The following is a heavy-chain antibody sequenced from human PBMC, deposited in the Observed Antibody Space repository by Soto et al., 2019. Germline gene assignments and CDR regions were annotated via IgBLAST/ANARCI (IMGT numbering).Heavy chain of an antibody. D-gene: IGHD2-21*01. V-gene: IGHV4-59*12. Sequence: SETLSLTCTVSGGSISSYYWSWIRQPPGKGLEWIGYIYYSGSTYYNPSLKSRLSISVDTSNNQFSLNLRSVTAADTAVYYCASFNDQSEPASILDWGQGTLVTVSS. CDR1: GGSISSYY. CDR3: ASFNDQSEPASILD. J-gene: IGHJ4*02. CDR2: IYYSGST.